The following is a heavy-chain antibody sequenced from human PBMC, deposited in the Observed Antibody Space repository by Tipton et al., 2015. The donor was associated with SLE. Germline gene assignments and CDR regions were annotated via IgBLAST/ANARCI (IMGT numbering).Heavy chain of an antibody. J-gene: IGHJ1*01. CDR2: NYYNGDT. D-gene: IGHD1-14*01. Sequence: LRLSCTVSGGSISSYYWAWIRQPPGTGLEWIGYNYYNGDTNSNASLKSRVTISVDTSKNQFSLRLSSVTAADTAVYYCARSPGTARAEYFHHWGQGTLVTVSS. CDR1: GGSISSYY. CDR3: ARSPGTARAEYFHH. V-gene: IGHV4-59*12.